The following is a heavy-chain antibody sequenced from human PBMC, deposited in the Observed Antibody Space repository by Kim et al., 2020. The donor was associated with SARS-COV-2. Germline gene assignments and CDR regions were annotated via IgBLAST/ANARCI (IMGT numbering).Heavy chain of an antibody. CDR2: IYHSGST. J-gene: IGHJ4*02. CDR3: ARVLFRRYFDY. CDR1: GYSISSGYY. Sequence: SETLSLTCTVSGYSISSGYYWGWIRQPPGKGLEWIGSIYHSGSTYYNPSLKSRVTISVDTSKNQFSLKLSSVTAADTAVYYCARVLFRRYFDYWGQGTLVTVSS. D-gene: IGHD3-10*01. V-gene: IGHV4-38-2*02.